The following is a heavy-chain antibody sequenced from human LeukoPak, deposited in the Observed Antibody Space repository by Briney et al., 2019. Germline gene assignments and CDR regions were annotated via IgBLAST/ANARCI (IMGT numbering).Heavy chain of an antibody. CDR3: VREVPDYYDSSGYYSDY. CDR1: GFTFSSYA. V-gene: IGHV3-30-3*01. CDR2: ISYDGSNK. J-gene: IGHJ4*02. D-gene: IGHD3-22*01. Sequence: GGSLRLSCAASGFTFSSYAMHWVRQAPGKGLEWVAVISYDGSNKYYADSVKGRFTISRDNSKNTLYLQMNSLRAEDTAVYYCVREVPDYYDSSGYYSDYWGQGTLVTVSS.